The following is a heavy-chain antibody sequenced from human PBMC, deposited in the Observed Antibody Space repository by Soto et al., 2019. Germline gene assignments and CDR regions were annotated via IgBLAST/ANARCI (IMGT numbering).Heavy chain of an antibody. D-gene: IGHD3-22*01. V-gene: IGHV3-23*02. Sequence: QSGGSLRLSCAASGFAFSSYGMNWVRRAPGLGLEWVSGIDNSGVSTYYGDSVKGRFTISRDNVKNTLYLQMNTLRAEDTAVYYCAKGLTLYSSGSDYFEYWGQGTLVTVSS. CDR2: IDNSGVST. CDR1: GFAFSSYG. CDR3: AKGLTLYSSGSDYFEY. J-gene: IGHJ4*02.